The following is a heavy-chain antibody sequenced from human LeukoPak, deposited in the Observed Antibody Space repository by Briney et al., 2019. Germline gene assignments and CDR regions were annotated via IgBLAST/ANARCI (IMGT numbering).Heavy chain of an antibody. J-gene: IGHJ6*02. Sequence: SETLSLTCAVSGGSISSGGYSWSWIRQPPGKGLEWIGYIYHSGSTYYNPSLKSRVTISVDRSKNQFSLKLSSVTAADTAVYYCARGKMATITDYYYYYYGMGVWGQGTTVTVSS. CDR3: ARGKMATITDYYYYYYGMGV. D-gene: IGHD5-24*01. V-gene: IGHV4-30-2*01. CDR1: GGSISSGGYS. CDR2: IYHSGST.